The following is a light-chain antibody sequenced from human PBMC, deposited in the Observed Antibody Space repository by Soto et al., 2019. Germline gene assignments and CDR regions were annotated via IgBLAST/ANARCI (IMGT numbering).Light chain of an antibody. CDR2: DAS. Sequence: EMTQYPSSLSAYVGYTVTVNFQASQDISHYLNWYQQKPGKALKLLIYDASNLHPGVPSRFRGSGSGTEFSFNITSLQPEDVATYYCQQYDDLPITFGQGTRLEIK. CDR1: QDISHY. V-gene: IGKV1-33*01. CDR3: QQYDDLPIT. J-gene: IGKJ5*01.